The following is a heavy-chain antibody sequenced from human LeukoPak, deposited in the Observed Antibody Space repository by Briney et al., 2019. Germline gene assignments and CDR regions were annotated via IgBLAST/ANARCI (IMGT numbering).Heavy chain of an antibody. V-gene: IGHV4-39*01. CDR2: IYYSGST. Sequence: PSETLSLTCTVSGGSISSSSYYWGWIRQPPGKGLEWIGSIYYSGSTYYNPSLKSRVTISVDTSKNQFSLKLSSVTAADTAVYYCARTTYYYDSSGYYYGVCAFDIWGQGTMVTVSS. D-gene: IGHD3-22*01. CDR1: GGSISSSSYY. J-gene: IGHJ3*02. CDR3: ARTTYYYDSSGYYYGVCAFDI.